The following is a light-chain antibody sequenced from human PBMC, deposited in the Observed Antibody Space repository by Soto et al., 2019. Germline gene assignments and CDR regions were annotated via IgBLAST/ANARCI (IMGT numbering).Light chain of an antibody. CDR3: QQYYTTPPT. CDR2: WAY. J-gene: IGKJ4*01. CDR1: QSVLFSSNNKDY. V-gene: IGKV4-1*01. Sequence: DIVMTQSPDSLTVSLGERATINCKSSQSVLFSSNNKDYLAWYQQKPGQPPQLLIYWAYMRESGVPDRFSGSGSGTEFTLTISSLQAEDVAVYYCQQYYTTPPTFGGGTRVEIK.